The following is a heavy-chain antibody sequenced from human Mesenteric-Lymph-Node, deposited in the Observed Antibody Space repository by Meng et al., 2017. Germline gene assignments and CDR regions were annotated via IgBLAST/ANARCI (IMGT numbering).Heavy chain of an antibody. V-gene: IGHV3-23*01. Sequence: GESLKISCAASGFTFSSYAMSWVRQAPGKGLEWVSAISGSGGSTYYADSVKGRFTISRDNSKNTLYLQMNSLRAEDTAVYYCAKHEPLSYYYNKYYFNYWGQGALVTVSS. D-gene: IGHD3-22*01. CDR1: GFTFSSYA. J-gene: IGHJ4*02. CDR2: ISGSGGST. CDR3: AKHEPLSYYYNKYYFNY.